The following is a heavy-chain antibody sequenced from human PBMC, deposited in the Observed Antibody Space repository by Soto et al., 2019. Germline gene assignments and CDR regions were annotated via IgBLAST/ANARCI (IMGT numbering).Heavy chain of an antibody. V-gene: IGHV4-31*03. CDR2: IYYSGST. CDR3: ARLNPRRYFDY. CDR1: GGSISSGGYY. J-gene: IGHJ4*02. Sequence: TSETLSLTCTVSGGSISSGGYYWSWIRQHPGKGLEWIGYIYYSGSTYYNPSLKSRVTISVDTSKNQFSLKLSSVTAADTAVYYCARLNPRRYFDYWGQGTLVTVSS.